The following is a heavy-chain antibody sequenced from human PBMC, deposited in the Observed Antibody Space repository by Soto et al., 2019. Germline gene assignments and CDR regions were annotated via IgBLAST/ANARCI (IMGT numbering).Heavy chain of an antibody. Sequence: ASVKVSCKASGYTFTSYGISWVRQAPGQGLEWMGWISAYNGNTNYAQKLQGRVTMTTDTSTSTAYMELRSLRSDDTAVYYCARFHYYGSGSYCWFDPWGQGTLVTVSS. CDR1: GYTFTSYG. D-gene: IGHD3-10*01. CDR2: ISAYNGNT. V-gene: IGHV1-18*01. J-gene: IGHJ5*02. CDR3: ARFHYYGSGSYCWFDP.